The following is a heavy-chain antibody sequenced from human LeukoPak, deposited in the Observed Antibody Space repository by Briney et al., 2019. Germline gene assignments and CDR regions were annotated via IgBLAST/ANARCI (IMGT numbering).Heavy chain of an antibody. CDR2: IYYSGST. J-gene: IGHJ4*02. V-gene: IGHV4-59*01. D-gene: IGHD7-27*01. Sequence: SETLSLTCTVSGGSISSYYWSWIRQPPGKGLEWIGYIYYSGSTNHNPSLKSRVTISVDTSKNQFSLKLSSVTAADTAVYYCARRARNWGQFDYWGQGTLVTVSS. CDR3: ARRARNWGQFDY. CDR1: GGSISSYY.